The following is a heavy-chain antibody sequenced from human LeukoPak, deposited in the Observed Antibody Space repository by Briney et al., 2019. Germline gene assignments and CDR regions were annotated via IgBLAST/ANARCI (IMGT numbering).Heavy chain of an antibody. CDR1: GFTFSSFG. J-gene: IGHJ5*02. Sequence: GGSLRLSCAASGFTFSSFGMNWVRQAPGKGPEWVSAIGGRGGSTYYADSLGGRFTISRDNSKDMLYLQMNSLKVEDTATYYCGKEGGAWGQGTKVTVSS. V-gene: IGHV3-23*01. CDR2: IGGRGGST. D-gene: IGHD3-16*01. CDR3: GKEGGA.